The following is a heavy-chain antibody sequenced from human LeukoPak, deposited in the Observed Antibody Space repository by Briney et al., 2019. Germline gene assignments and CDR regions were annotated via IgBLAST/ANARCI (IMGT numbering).Heavy chain of an antibody. V-gene: IGHV3-30-3*02. Sequence: GGSLTLSCAASGFTFSSYAMHWVRQAPGKGLEWVAVISYDGSNKYYADSVKGRFTISRDNSKNTLYLQLNSLRVEDTAVYYCAKNRGAGSHYYYHMNVWGKGTTVTVSS. CDR3: AKNRGAGSHYYYHMNV. CDR1: GFTFSSYA. D-gene: IGHD1-26*01. CDR2: ISYDGSNK. J-gene: IGHJ6*03.